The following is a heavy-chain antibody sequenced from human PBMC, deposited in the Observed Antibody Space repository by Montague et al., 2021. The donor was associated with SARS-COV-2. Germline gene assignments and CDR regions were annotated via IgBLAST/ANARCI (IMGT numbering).Heavy chain of an antibody. V-gene: IGHV4-59*01. D-gene: IGHD6-13*01. CDR2: INHSGST. Sequence: SETLSLTCTVSGDSMNNYYWSWIRQPPGKGLEWIGYINHSGSTHYNPSLQSRVTLSKGTSKNQFSLRLTSVTAADTAMYFCARAPIYRSSWYAYFDYWGQGTLVTVSS. CDR1: GDSMNNYY. J-gene: IGHJ4*02. CDR3: ARAPIYRSSWYAYFDY.